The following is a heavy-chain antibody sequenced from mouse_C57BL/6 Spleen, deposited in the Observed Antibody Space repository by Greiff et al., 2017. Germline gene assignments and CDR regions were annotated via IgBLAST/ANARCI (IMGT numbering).Heavy chain of an antibody. CDR1: GFTFSSYA. CDR2: ISDGGSYT. D-gene: IGHD1-1*01. J-gene: IGHJ3*01. CDR3: ARGEDYYGSSPAWFAY. V-gene: IGHV5-4*03. Sequence: EVKLVESGGGLVKPGGSLKLSCAASGFTFSSYAMSWVRQTPEKRLEWVATISDGGSYTYYPDNVKGRFTISRDNAKNNLYLQMSHLKSEDTAMYYCARGEDYYGSSPAWFAYWGQGTLVTVSA.